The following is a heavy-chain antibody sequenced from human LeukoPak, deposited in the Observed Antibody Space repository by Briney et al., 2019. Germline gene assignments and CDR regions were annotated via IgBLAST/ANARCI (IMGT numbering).Heavy chain of an antibody. CDR1: GGSISSYY. V-gene: IGHV4-59*01. CDR2: IYYSAST. D-gene: IGHD3-22*01. CDR3: ASSLRYYDSSGHEGNAFDI. Sequence: SETLSLTCTVSGGSISSYYWSWIRQPPGKGLEWIGYIYYSASTNYNPSLKSRVTISVDTSKNQFSLKLSSVTAADTAVYYCASSLRYYDSSGHEGNAFDIWGQGTMVTVSS. J-gene: IGHJ3*02.